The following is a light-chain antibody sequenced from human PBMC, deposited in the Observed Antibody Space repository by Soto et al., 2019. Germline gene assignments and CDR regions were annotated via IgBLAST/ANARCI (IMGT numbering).Light chain of an antibody. V-gene: IGKV1-39*01. CDR1: QTISIY. CDR3: QQSNSIPPWP. Sequence: DIQMTQSPASLSSSVCERFTINCRASQTISIYLNWYQHRPGKGPKLLIYSASTLQSGVSSRFSGSGSGTDFTLTISSLQPEDVATYYCQQSNSIPPWPSGQGTNV. J-gene: IGKJ1*01. CDR2: SAS.